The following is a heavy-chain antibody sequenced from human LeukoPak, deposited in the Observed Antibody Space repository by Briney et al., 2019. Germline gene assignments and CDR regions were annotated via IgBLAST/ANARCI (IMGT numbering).Heavy chain of an antibody. V-gene: IGHV3-33*01. Sequence: GGSLRLSCAPSGFTFSSYGMHWVRQAPGKGLEWVAVIWYDGSNKYYADSVKGRFTISRDNSKNTLYLQMNSLRAEDTAVYYCARDNQAFDIWGQGTMVTVSS. CDR2: IWYDGSNK. J-gene: IGHJ3*02. CDR1: GFTFSSYG. CDR3: ARDNQAFDI.